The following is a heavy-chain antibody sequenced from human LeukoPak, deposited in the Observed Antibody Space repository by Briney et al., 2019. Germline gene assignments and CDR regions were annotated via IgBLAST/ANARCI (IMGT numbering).Heavy chain of an antibody. CDR3: ASVRLRGDAFDI. CDR2: LNNDGTIT. CDR1: RFTFTSYW. Sequence: GGSLRLSCAASRFTFTSYWMNWVRQAPGKGLMWVARLNNDGTITSYADSVKGRFTISRDNAKNTVYLQMNSLRVEDTAMYFCASVRLRGDAFDIWGQGTRVTVSS. V-gene: IGHV3-74*01. J-gene: IGHJ3*02.